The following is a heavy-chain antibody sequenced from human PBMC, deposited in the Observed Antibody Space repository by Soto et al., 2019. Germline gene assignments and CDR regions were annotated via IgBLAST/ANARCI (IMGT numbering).Heavy chain of an antibody. D-gene: IGHD5-12*01. CDR3: AKDVFEDLGGVNDIVATKGGHVAFDI. CDR1: GFTFSSYA. J-gene: IGHJ3*02. Sequence: EVQLLESGGGLVQPGGSLRLSCAASGFTFSSYAMSWVRQAPGKGLEWVSAISGSGGSTYYADSVKGRFTISRDNSKNTLYLKMNSLRAEDTAVYYCAKDVFEDLGGVNDIVATKGGHVAFDIWGQGTMVTVSS. CDR2: ISGSGGST. V-gene: IGHV3-23*01.